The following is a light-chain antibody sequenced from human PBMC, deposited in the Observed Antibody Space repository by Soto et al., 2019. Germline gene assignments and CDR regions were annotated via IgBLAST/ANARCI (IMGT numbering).Light chain of an antibody. Sequence: DIQMTQSPSTLSASVGDRVTITCRASQSITDWLAWYQQKPGKAPKLLIYKASSLESGVPSRFSGGGSGTEFTLSISSLQPDDFASYFCHRYNTYPYTFGQGTKLEIK. CDR3: HRYNTYPYT. CDR2: KAS. CDR1: QSITDW. V-gene: IGKV1-5*03. J-gene: IGKJ2*01.